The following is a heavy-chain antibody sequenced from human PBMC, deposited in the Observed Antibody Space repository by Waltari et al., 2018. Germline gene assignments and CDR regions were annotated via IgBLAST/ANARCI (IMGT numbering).Heavy chain of an antibody. CDR1: GYTFTDYY. CDR2: VDPEDGET. D-gene: IGHD6-13*01. Sequence: EVQLVQSGAEVKKPGATVKISCKVSGYTFTDYYMHWVQQAPGKGLEWMGLVDPEDGETIYAEKFQGRVTITAETSTDTAYMELSSLRSEDTAVYYCATTSRIAAAGNVGYFDYWGQGTLVTVSS. J-gene: IGHJ4*02. V-gene: IGHV1-69-2*01. CDR3: ATTSRIAAAGNVGYFDY.